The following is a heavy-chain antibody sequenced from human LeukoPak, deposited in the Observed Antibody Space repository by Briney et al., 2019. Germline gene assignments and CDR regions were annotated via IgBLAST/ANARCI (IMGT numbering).Heavy chain of an antibody. D-gene: IGHD4-17*01. CDR3: ASAPPGTVTVDY. CDR1: GFTFSSYG. J-gene: IGHJ4*02. V-gene: IGHV3-30*03. Sequence: GGSLRLSCAASGFTFSSYGMHWVRQAPGKGLEWVAVISYDGSNKYYADSVKGRFTISRDNSKSTLYLQMNSLRAEDTAVYYCASAPPGTVTVDYWGQGTLVTVSS. CDR2: ISYDGSNK.